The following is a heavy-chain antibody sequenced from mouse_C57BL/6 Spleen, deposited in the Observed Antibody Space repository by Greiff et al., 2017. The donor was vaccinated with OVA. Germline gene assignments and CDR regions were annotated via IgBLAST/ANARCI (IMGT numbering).Heavy chain of an antibody. D-gene: IGHD2-4*01. J-gene: IGHJ2*01. V-gene: IGHV5-9*01. CDR1: GFTFSSYP. CDR2: ISGGGGNT. CDR3: ARHEDYDYQFDY. Sequence: EVKLVESGGGLVKPGGSLKLSCAASGFTFSSYPMSWVRQTPEKRLEWVATISGGGGNTYYPDSVKGRFTISRDNAKNTLYLQMSSLRSEDTALEYCARHEDYDYQFDYWGQGTTLTVSS.